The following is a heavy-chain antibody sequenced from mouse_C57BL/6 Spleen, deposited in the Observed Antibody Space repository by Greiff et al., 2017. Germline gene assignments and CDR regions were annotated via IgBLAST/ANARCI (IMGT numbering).Heavy chain of an antibody. V-gene: IGHV5-12*01. CDR2: ISNGGGST. CDR1: GFTFSDYY. J-gene: IGHJ3*01. Sequence: EVKVVESGGGLVQPGGSLKLSCAASGFTFSDYYMYWVRQTPEKRLEWVAYISNGGGSTYYPDTVKGRFTISRDNAMNTRYLQMSRLKSEDTAMYYCARRYAYWGQGTLVTVSA. CDR3: ARRYAY.